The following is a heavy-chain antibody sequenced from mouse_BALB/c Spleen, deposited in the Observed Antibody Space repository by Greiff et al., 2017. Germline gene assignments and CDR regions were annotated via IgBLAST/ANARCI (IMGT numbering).Heavy chain of an antibody. CDR2: INPSNGRT. CDR3: ARIPSYYYGSSHYAMDY. V-gene: IGHV1S81*02. Sequence: QVQLQQPGAELVKPGASVKLSCKASGYTFTSYWMHWVKQRPGQGLEWIGEINPSNGRTNYNEKFKSKATLTVDKSSSTAYMQLSSLTSEDSAVYYCARIPSYYYGSSHYAMDYWGQGTSVTVSS. CDR1: GYTFTSYW. D-gene: IGHD1-1*01. J-gene: IGHJ4*01.